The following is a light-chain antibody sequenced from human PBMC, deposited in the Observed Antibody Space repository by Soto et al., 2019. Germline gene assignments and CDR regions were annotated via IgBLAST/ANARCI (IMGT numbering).Light chain of an antibody. CDR3: PPYNNCPPVT. V-gene: IGKV2-30*01. CDR2: QVS. J-gene: IGKJ3*01. CDR1: QSLVYSDGNTY. Sequence: DVVMTHSPLSLPVTLGQPASISCRSSQSLVYSDGNTYLNWFQQRPGQSPRRLIFQVSNRDSGVPDRFSGSGSGTDFTLTISSLQSEDFAVYYCPPYNNCPPVTFGPGTKVEIX.